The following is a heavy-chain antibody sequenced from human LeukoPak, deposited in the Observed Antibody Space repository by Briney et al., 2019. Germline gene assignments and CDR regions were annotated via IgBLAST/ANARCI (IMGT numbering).Heavy chain of an antibody. D-gene: IGHD3-9*01. CDR3: KQKTAYEILTGYSNGEAFDY. Sequence: ASVKVSCKASGGTFSSYAISWVRQAPGQGLEWIGGIIPIFGTANYAQKFQGRVTITADKSTSTAYMELSSLRSEDTAVYFFKQKTAYEILTGYSNGEAFDYWGQGTLVTVSS. CDR2: IIPIFGTA. CDR1: GGTFSSYA. V-gene: IGHV1-69*06. J-gene: IGHJ4*02.